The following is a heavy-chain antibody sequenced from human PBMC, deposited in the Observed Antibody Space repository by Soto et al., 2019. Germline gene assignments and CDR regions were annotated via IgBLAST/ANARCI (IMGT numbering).Heavy chain of an antibody. CDR1: GLTFSASA. J-gene: IGHJ4*02. D-gene: IGHD2-21*02. CDR3: TRSVTGITAHFDF. V-gene: IGHV3-73*01. CDR2: IRSKSNSYVT. Sequence: GGSLRLSCAASGLTFSASAMHWVRQASGKRLEWVGRIRSKSNSYVTAYAASVKGRFTVSRDDSKNTAYLQMMSLKTEDTAVYYCTRSVTGITAHFDFWGLGTLVTVSS.